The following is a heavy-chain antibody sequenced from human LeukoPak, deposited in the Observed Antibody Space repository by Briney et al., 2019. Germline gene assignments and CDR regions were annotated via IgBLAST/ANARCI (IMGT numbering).Heavy chain of an antibody. CDR3: AREGEAGTGAYDI. CDR2: IGDAGDT. J-gene: IGHJ3*02. D-gene: IGHD6-19*01. Sequence: GGSLRLSCAASGFTFSSYEMHWVRQGTGKGLEWVSAIGDAGDTYYAGSVKGRFTISRENAKNSLYLQMNSLRAGDTAVYYCAREGEAGTGAYDIWGQGTMVTVSS. V-gene: IGHV3-13*01. CDR1: GFTFSSYE.